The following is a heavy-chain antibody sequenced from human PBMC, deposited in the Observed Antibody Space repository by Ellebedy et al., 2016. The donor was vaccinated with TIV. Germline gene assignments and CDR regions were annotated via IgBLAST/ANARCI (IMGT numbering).Heavy chain of an antibody. CDR1: GFILSDHD. J-gene: IGHJ5*02. CDR2: TRNKPNNYTT. D-gene: IGHD4-17*01. V-gene: IGHV3-72*01. Sequence: PGGSLRLSCAVSGFILSDHDMDWVRQAPGQGLEWVGRTRNKPNNYTTEYAASVKDRFTISRDDSKNSLYLQMNSLKIEDTAVYYCTGWRSGDPTWGQGTPVTVSS. CDR3: TGWRSGDPT.